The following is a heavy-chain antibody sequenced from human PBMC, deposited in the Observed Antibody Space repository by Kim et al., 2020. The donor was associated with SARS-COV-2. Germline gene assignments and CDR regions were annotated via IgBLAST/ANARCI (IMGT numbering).Heavy chain of an antibody. CDR1: GGSISSGGYY. CDR3: ARALWLRGVIDY. D-gene: IGHD3-10*01. V-gene: IGHV4-31*03. Sequence: SETLSLTCTVSGGSISSGGYYWSWIRQHPGKGLEWIGYIYYSGSTYYNPSLKSRVTISVDTSKNQLSLKLSSVTAADTAVYYCARALWLRGVIDYWGQGTLVTVSS. J-gene: IGHJ4*02. CDR2: IYYSGST.